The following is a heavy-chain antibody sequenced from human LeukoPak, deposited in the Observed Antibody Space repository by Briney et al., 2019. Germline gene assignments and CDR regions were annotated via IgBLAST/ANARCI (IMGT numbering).Heavy chain of an antibody. D-gene: IGHD3-10*01. V-gene: IGHV4-34*08. Sequence: SETLSLTCAVSSGTFSGYYWSWIRQPPGRGLEWIAEINHSGTTNYNPSLRGRITVSVDTSKNQFSLKLRSVTAADTAMYYCARNRADGSGTYYQKNPLLFDSWGQGTLVTVSS. CDR1: SGTFSGYY. CDR2: INHSGTT. J-gene: IGHJ4*02. CDR3: ARNRADGSGTYYQKNPLLFDS.